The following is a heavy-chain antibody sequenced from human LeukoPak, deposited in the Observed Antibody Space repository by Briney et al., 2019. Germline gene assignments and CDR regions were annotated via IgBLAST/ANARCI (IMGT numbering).Heavy chain of an antibody. CDR3: ARGRGYGPYFDY. D-gene: IGHD5-18*01. CDR2: INHSGST. Sequence: SETLSLTCAVYGESFSGYYWSWIRQPPGKGLEWIGEINHSGSTNYNPSLKSRVTISVDTSKNQFSLKLSSVTAADTAVYYCARGRGYGPYFDYWGQGTLVTVSS. CDR1: GESFSGYY. V-gene: IGHV4-34*01. J-gene: IGHJ4*02.